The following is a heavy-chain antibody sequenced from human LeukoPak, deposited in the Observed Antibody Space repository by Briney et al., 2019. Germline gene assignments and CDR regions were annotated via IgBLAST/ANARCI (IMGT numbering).Heavy chain of an antibody. CDR3: ARVTSSPTTVNYYYGMDV. Sequence: ASVKVSCKASGYTFTSYGISWVRQALGQGLEWMGWISAYNDNTNYAQKLQGRVTMTTDTSTSTAYMELRSLRSDDTAVYYCARVTSSPTTVNYYYGMDVWGQGTTVTVSS. V-gene: IGHV1-18*01. D-gene: IGHD4-17*01. CDR1: GYTFTSYG. CDR2: ISAYNDNT. J-gene: IGHJ6*02.